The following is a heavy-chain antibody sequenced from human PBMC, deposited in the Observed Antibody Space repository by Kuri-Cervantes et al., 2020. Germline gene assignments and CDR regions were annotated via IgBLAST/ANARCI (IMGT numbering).Heavy chain of an antibody. CDR3: ARRIGYSGYLGP. V-gene: IGHV1-2*02. CDR1: GYIFTGYY. CDR2: INPNSGGT. J-gene: IGHJ5*02. Sequence: ASVKVTFKASGYIFTGYYMHWGRQAPGQGLEWMGWINPNSGGTEYAQKFEGRVTMSRDTSISIVYMELSRLRSDDTAVYYCARRIGYSGYLGPWGQGTLVTVSS. D-gene: IGHD5-12*01.